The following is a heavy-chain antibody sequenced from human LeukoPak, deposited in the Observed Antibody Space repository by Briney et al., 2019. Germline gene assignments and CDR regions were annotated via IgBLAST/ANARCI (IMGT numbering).Heavy chain of an antibody. J-gene: IGHJ4*02. D-gene: IGHD1-26*01. V-gene: IGHV3-23*01. CDR3: AKWSGGWELLRFDY. CDR1: GFTFSSSA. CDR2: ISGRDGKS. Sequence: PGGSLRLSCAASGFTFSSSAMSWVRQAPGKGLEGVSAISGRDGKSFRADSVKGRFTISRDNSKNTLSLQVNSLRAEDTAVYYCAKWSGGWELLRFDYWGQGTLVTV.